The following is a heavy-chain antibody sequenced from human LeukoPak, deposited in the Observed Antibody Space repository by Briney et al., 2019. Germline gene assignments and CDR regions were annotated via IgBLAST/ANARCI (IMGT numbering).Heavy chain of an antibody. D-gene: IGHD3-10*01. V-gene: IGHV5-51*01. CDR3: ARQALYYYGSGSYGFDY. CDR1: GYSFTSYW. Sequence: GESLKISCKGSGYSFTSYWIGWVRQMPGKGLEWMGIIYPGDSDTRYSPSFQGQVTISADKSISTAYLQWSSLKASDTAMSYCARQALYYYGSGSYGFDYWGQGTLVTVSS. J-gene: IGHJ4*02. CDR2: IYPGDSDT.